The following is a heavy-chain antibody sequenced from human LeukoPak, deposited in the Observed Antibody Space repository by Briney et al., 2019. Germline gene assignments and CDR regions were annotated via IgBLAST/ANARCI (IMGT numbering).Heavy chain of an antibody. CDR3: ARGFGYDNIVTY. Sequence: SGGSLRLSCAASGFSFSSYWMHWVRQAPGKGLVWVSRINSDGSSTSYADSVKGRFTISRDNAKNTLYLQMNSLSADDTAVYYCARGFGYDNIVTYWGQGTLVTVSS. J-gene: IGHJ4*02. D-gene: IGHD5-12*01. CDR1: GFSFSSYW. V-gene: IGHV3-74*01. CDR2: INSDGSST.